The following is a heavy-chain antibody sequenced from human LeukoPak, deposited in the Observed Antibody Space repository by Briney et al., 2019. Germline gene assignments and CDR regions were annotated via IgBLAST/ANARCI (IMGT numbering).Heavy chain of an antibody. Sequence: GGSLRLSCAASGFTFSSYAMHWVRQAPGKGLEWVAVISYDGSNKYYADSVKGRFTISRDNSKNTLYLQMNSLRDEDTAVYYCAREPWIQLWSNLDYWGQGTLVTVSS. J-gene: IGHJ4*02. V-gene: IGHV3-30-3*01. CDR3: AREPWIQLWSNLDY. D-gene: IGHD5-18*01. CDR2: ISYDGSNK. CDR1: GFTFSSYA.